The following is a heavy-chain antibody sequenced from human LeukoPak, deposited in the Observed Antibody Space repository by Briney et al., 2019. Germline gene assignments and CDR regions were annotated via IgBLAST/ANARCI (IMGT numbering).Heavy chain of an antibody. Sequence: GSLRLSCAASGFTFSSYGMHWVRQAPGKGLEWVAVIWYDGSNKYYADSVKGRFTISRDNSKNTLYLQMNSLRAEDTAVYYCARDSGYYYYGMDVWGQGTTVIVSS. CDR3: ARDSGYYYYGMDV. CDR2: IWYDGSNK. CDR1: GFTFSSYG. D-gene: IGHD2-15*01. V-gene: IGHV3-33*01. J-gene: IGHJ6*02.